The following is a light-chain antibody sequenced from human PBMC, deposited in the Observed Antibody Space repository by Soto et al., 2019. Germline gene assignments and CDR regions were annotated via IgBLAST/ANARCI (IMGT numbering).Light chain of an antibody. Sequence: EIVLTQSPGTLSLSPGEGATLSCRASQSVSSNYLSWYQQKPGQPPRLLIYGASSRATDIPDRFSGSGSGTDFTLTLSRLEPEDFAVYYCQQYGNSPERTFGRGTKVEIK. V-gene: IGKV3-20*01. CDR3: QQYGNSPERT. CDR2: GAS. J-gene: IGKJ4*01. CDR1: QSVSSNY.